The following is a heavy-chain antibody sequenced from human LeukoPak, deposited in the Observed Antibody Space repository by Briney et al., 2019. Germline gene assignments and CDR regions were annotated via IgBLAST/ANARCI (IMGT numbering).Heavy chain of an antibody. J-gene: IGHJ4*02. Sequence: PSETLSLTCTVSGGSISSYYWSWIRQPPGKGLEWIGEINHSGSTNYSPSLKSRVTISVDTSKNQFSLKLSSVTAADTAVYYCARRGSSGWSHSRYFDYWGQGTLVTVSS. CDR2: INHSGST. CDR1: GGSISSYY. D-gene: IGHD6-19*01. V-gene: IGHV4-34*01. CDR3: ARRGSSGWSHSRYFDY.